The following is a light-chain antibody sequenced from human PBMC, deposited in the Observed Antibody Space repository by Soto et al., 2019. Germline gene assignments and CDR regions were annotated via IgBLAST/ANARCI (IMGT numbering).Light chain of an antibody. CDR2: EDN. Sequence: NFMLTQPHSVSESPGKTVTISCTGSSGSIASNYVQWYQQRPGSAPTTVIYEDNQRPSGGPDRFSGSIDSSSNSASLTISGLKTEDAAYYYWQSYDSSNALVFGGGTKLTVL. V-gene: IGLV6-57*02. J-gene: IGLJ2*01. CDR1: SGSIASNY. CDR3: QSYDSSNALV.